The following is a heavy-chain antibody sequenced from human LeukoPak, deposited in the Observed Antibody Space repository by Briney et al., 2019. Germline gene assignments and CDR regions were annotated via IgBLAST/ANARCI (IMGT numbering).Heavy chain of an antibody. J-gene: IGHJ6*03. CDR1: GFTFSSYW. Sequence: GGSLRLSCAASGFTFSSYWMSWVRQAPGEGLEWVANIKQDGSEKYYVDSVKGRFTISRDNAKNSLYLQMNSLRAEDTAVYYCARGLERSPNYMDVWGKGTTVTVSS. CDR3: ARGLERSPNYMDV. V-gene: IGHV3-7*04. CDR2: IKQDGSEK. D-gene: IGHD1-1*01.